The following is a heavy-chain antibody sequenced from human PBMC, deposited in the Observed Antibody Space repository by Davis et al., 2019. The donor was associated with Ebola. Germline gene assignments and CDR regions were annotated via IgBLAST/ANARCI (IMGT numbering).Heavy chain of an antibody. CDR2: IIPILGIA. D-gene: IGHD5-18*01. Sequence: AASVKVSCKASGGTFSSYAISWVRQAPGQGLEWMGRIIPILGIANYAQKFQGRVTITADKSTSTAYMELSSLRSEDTAVYYCARDDTAMPFGPWGQGALVTVSS. CDR1: GGTFSSYA. CDR3: ARDDTAMPFGP. J-gene: IGHJ5*02. V-gene: IGHV1-69*04.